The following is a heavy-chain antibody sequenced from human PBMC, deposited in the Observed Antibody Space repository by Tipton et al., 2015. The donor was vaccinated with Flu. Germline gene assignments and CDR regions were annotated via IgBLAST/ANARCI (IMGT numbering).Heavy chain of an antibody. J-gene: IGHJ5*02. Sequence: LRLSCTVSGGSISSYYWSWIRQPPGKGLEWIGYIYYSGSTNYNPSLKSRVTISVDTSKNQFSLKLSSVTAADTAVYYCARAEVVVAATWFDPWGQGTLVTVSS. V-gene: IGHV4-59*01. D-gene: IGHD2-15*01. CDR2: IYYSGST. CDR3: ARAEVVVAATWFDP. CDR1: GGSISSYY.